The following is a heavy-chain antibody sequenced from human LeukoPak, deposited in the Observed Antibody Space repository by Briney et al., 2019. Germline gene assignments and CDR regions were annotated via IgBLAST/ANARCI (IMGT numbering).Heavy chain of an antibody. CDR2: LYHSGST. V-gene: IGHV4-38-2*01. J-gene: IGHJ4*02. CDR1: GYSISSGHY. Sequence: PSETLSLSCAVSGYSISSGHYWGWIRQPPGKGLEGIASLYHSGSTYYNPSLKSRVTISVDTSKNQFSLKLSSVTAADTAVYYCARLRWLQSIDYWGQGTLVTVSS. CDR3: ARLRWLQSIDY. D-gene: IGHD5-24*01.